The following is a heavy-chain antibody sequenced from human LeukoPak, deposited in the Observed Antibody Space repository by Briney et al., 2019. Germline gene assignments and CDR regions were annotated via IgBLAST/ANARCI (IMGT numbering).Heavy chain of an antibody. CDR1: GYSFTSYY. Sequence: ASVKVSCKASGYSFTSYYMHWVRQAPGQGLEWMGIINPSGGSTSYAQKFQGRGTMTRDTSTSTVYMELSSLGSEDTAVYYCARVLTAAGNWFDPWGQGTLVTVSS. CDR2: INPSGGST. D-gene: IGHD6-13*01. CDR3: ARVLTAAGNWFDP. V-gene: IGHV1-46*01. J-gene: IGHJ5*02.